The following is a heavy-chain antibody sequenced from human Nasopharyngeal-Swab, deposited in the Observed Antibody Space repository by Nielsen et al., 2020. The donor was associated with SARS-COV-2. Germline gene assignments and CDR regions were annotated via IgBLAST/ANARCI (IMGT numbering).Heavy chain of an antibody. J-gene: IGHJ4*02. CDR1: GYSFNSYW. CDR2: IYPGDSDT. CDR3: ASTVITTGGADY. Sequence: GSLSLSCKGSGYSFNSYWIGWVRQMPGKGLEWMGIIYPGDSDTRYSPSFQGQVTISADKSINTAYLQWSSLKASDTAMYYCASTVITTGGADYWGQGTLVTVSS. V-gene: IGHV5-51*01. D-gene: IGHD4-17*01.